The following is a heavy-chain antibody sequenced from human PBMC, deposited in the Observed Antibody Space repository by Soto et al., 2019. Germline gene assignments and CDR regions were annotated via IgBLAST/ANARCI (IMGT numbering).Heavy chain of an antibody. Sequence: EVQLVESGGGLVQPGGSLRLSCAASGFNFKTYSMNWVRQAPGKGLEWVSYISETSIAIYYRDSVKGRFTISRDNARNTPYLQMNSLRDEDTAVYYCATLQLGREEIFDSWGQGTLVTVSS. CDR1: GFNFKTYS. D-gene: IGHD1-1*01. CDR3: ATLQLGREEIFDS. J-gene: IGHJ4*02. V-gene: IGHV3-48*02. CDR2: ISETSIAI.